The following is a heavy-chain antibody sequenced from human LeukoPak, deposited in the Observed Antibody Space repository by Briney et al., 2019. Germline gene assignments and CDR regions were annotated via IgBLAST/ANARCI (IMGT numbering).Heavy chain of an antibody. CDR1: GASIGSYY. CDR2: IYYSGST. D-gene: IGHD6-13*01. V-gene: IGHV4-59*01. J-gene: IGHJ4*02. CDR3: ARTRLYSSSWYYFDY. Sequence: SETLSLTCTVSGASIGSYYWSWIRQPPGKGLEWIGYIYYSGSTNYNPSLKSRVTMSVDTSKNHFSLKLTSVTAADTAVYYCARTRLYSSSWYYFDYRGQGTLVTVSS.